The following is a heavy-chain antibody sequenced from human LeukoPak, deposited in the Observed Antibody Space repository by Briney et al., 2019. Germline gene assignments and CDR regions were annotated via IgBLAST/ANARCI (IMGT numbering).Heavy chain of an antibody. CDR3: AKETYDSSDLDY. V-gene: IGHV3-43*02. CDR1: GFTFDDYA. J-gene: IGHJ4*02. Sequence: GGSLRLSCAASGFTFDDYAMHWVRQAPGKGLEWVSLISGDGGSTYYADSVKGRLTISRDNSKNSLYLQMNSLRTEDTALYYCAKETYDSSDLDYWGQGTLVTVSS. CDR2: ISGDGGST. D-gene: IGHD3-22*01.